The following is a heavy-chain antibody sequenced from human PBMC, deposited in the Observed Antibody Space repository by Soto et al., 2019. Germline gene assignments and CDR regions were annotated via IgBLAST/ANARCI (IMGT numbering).Heavy chain of an antibody. CDR1: RFTFSSYA. CDR2: ISHDGSEK. J-gene: IGHJ6*02. V-gene: IGHV3-30-3*01. Sequence: QVQLVESGGGVVQPGKSLRLSCAASRFTFSSYAMDWVRQAPGKGLEWVAVISHDGSEKYYGDSVKGRFTISRDNPKNTVYLQMNSLRPEDTAVYYCARAAAYFSHYSYAMDVWAKGPRSPSP. CDR3: ARAAAYFSHYSYAMDV. D-gene: IGHD6-13*01.